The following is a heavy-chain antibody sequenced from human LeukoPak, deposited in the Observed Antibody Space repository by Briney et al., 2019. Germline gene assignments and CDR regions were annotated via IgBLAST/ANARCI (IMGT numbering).Heavy chain of an antibody. CDR3: ARDSTMVRGVIGYFDC. CDR1: GGSISSGGYY. V-gene: IGHV4-31*03. D-gene: IGHD3-10*01. Sequence: PSQTLSLTCTVSGGSISSGGYYWSWIRQHPGKGLERIGYIYYSGSTYYNPSLKSRVTISVDTSKNQFSLKLSSVTAADTAVYYCARDSTMVRGVIGYFDCWGQGTLVTVSS. CDR2: IYYSGST. J-gene: IGHJ4*02.